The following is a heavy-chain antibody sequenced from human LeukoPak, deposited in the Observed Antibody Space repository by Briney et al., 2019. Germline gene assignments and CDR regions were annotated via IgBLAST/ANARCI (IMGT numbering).Heavy chain of an antibody. Sequence: SQTLSLTCTASGGSISSGSYYWSWIRQPPGKGLEWIGRIYTSGSTNYNPSLKSRVTISVDTSKNQFSLKPSSVTAADTAVYYCARDGMTTVPFDIWGQGTMVTVSS. J-gene: IGHJ3*02. CDR2: IYTSGST. V-gene: IGHV4-61*02. D-gene: IGHD4-17*01. CDR3: ARDGMTTVPFDI. CDR1: GGSISSGSYY.